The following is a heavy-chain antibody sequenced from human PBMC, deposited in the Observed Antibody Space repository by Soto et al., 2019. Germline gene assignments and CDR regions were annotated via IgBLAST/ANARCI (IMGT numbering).Heavy chain of an antibody. CDR1: GYSFTTNW. V-gene: IGHV5-51*01. CDR3: ARLIGSSSWFDL. J-gene: IGHJ5*02. D-gene: IGHD2-2*01. CDR2: IFPDDSDT. Sequence: PGESLKISCQVSGYSFTTNWIAWARQRPGKGLEWMGSIFPDDSDTRYSPSFQGQVTISVDKAVTTAYLQWSSLKASDSAMYYCARLIGSSSWFDLWGQGALVTVSS.